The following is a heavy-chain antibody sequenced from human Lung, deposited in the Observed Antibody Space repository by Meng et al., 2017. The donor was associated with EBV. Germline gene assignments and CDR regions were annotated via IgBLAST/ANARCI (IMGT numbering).Heavy chain of an antibody. Sequence: GQVVQSGAEVKEPGASVKVSCKASGYTLTSYAMHWVRQAPGQRLEWMGWINAGNGNTKYSPRFQGRVTITRDTSASTAYMELSSLRSEDTTVYYCARAGYDSSGYYPQPFDYWGQGTLVTVSS. CDR2: INAGNGNT. CDR1: GYTLTSYA. J-gene: IGHJ4*02. D-gene: IGHD3-22*01. CDR3: ARAGYDSSGYYPQPFDY. V-gene: IGHV1-3*01.